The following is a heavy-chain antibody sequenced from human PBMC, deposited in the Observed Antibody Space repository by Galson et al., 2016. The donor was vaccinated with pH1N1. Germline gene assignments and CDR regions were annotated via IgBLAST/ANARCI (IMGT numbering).Heavy chain of an antibody. CDR1: GYSVTRYY. J-gene: IGHJ4*02. Sequence: SVKVSCKASGYSVTRYYMHWVRQAPGQGLEWMGIIDPSAGTTTYSQKFQGRISPTRDTSTNSVHMELSTLRPDDSAIYFCARRYYFDYWGQGTLGTVSS. CDR2: IDPSAGTT. CDR3: ARRYYFDY. V-gene: IGHV1-46*01.